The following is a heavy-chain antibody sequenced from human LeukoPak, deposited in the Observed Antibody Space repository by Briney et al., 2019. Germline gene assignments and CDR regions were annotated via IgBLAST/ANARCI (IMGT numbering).Heavy chain of an antibody. D-gene: IGHD2-2*01. CDR1: GGSISSYY. CDR3: ARAGSGRDCSSTSCYAYYYYYGMDV. CDR2: IYTSGST. Sequence: KPSETLSLTCTVSGGSISSYYWSWIRQPAGKGLEWIGRIYTSGSTNYNPLLKSRVTMSVDTSKNQFSLKLSSVTAADTAVYYCARAGSGRDCSSTSCYAYYYYYGMDVWGQGTTVTVSS. J-gene: IGHJ6*02. V-gene: IGHV4-4*07.